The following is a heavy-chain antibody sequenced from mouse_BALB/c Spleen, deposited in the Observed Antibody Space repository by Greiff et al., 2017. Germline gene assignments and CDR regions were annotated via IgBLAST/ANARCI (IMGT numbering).Heavy chain of an antibody. J-gene: IGHJ4*01. V-gene: IGHV1-9*01. CDR2: ILPGSGST. D-gene: IGHD1-1*01. Sequence: QVQLQQSGAELMKPGASVKISCKATGYTFSSYWIEWVKQRPGHGLEWIGEILPGSGSTNYNEKFKGKATFTADTSSNTAYMQLSSLTSEDSAVYYCARWSSYRAMDYWGQGTSVTVSS. CDR3: ARWSSYRAMDY. CDR1: GYTFSSYW.